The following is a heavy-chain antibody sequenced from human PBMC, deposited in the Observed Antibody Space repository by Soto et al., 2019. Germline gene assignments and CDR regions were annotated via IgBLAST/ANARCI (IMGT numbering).Heavy chain of an antibody. CDR3: SRDPRLADY. Sequence: LGGSLRLSCAASGFTFSDHYMTWIRQAPGKGPEWLSYISGGGDIISYADSVKGRFIISRDNAKRSLYLQMNSLTVEDTAVYYCSRDPRLADYWGQGTLVTVSS. CDR1: GFTFSDHY. CDR2: ISGGGDII. J-gene: IGHJ4*02. V-gene: IGHV3-11*01. D-gene: IGHD6-25*01.